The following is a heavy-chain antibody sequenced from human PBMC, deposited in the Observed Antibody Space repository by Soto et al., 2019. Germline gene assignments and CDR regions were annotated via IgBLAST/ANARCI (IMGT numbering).Heavy chain of an antibody. CDR3: ARVGGYYDSSGYPYYYYGMDV. CDR1: GGTFSSYA. J-gene: IGHJ6*02. D-gene: IGHD3-22*01. Sequence: ASVKVSCKASGGTFSSYAISWVRQAPGQGLEWMGGIIPIFGTANYAQKFQGRVTITADESTSTAYMELSSLRSEDTAVYYCARVGGYYDSSGYPYYYYGMDVWGQGTTVTVSS. CDR2: IIPIFGTA. V-gene: IGHV1-69*13.